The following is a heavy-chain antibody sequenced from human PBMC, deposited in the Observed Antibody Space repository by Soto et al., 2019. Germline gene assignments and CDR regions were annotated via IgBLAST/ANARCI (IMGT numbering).Heavy chain of an antibody. D-gene: IGHD3-22*01. J-gene: IGHJ4*02. CDR1: GGSISSYY. Sequence: ETLSLTCTVSGGSISSYYWSWIRQPPGKGLEWIGYIYYSGSTNYNPSLKSRVTISVDTSKNQFSLKLSSVTAADTAVYYCARAIFHYYDSSGTYYFDYWGQGTLVTVSS. V-gene: IGHV4-59*01. CDR3: ARAIFHYYDSSGTYYFDY. CDR2: IYYSGST.